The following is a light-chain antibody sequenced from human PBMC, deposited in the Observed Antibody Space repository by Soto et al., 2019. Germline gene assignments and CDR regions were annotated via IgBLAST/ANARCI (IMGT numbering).Light chain of an antibody. V-gene: IGKV3-11*01. Sequence: ETVLTQSPATLSLSPGERATLSCRASQTVEKYLAWYQQKPGQAPRLLIYDASNRATGIPARFSGSGSGTDFTLTISSLEPEDFAVYYCQQRRNWPPITFGQGTRLEIK. CDR1: QTVEKY. CDR3: QQRRNWPPIT. J-gene: IGKJ5*01. CDR2: DAS.